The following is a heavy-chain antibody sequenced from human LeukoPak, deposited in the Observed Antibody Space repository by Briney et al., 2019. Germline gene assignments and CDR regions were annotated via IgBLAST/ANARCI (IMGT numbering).Heavy chain of an antibody. D-gene: IGHD1-26*01. J-gene: IGHJ5*02. CDR3: ARRIEKKWELLWFDP. CDR1: GYSFTSYW. V-gene: IGHV5-51*01. CDR2: IYPGDSDT. Sequence: GESLRISCKGSGYSFTSYWIGWVRQMPGKGLEWMGIIYPGDSDTRYSPSFQGQVTISADKSISTAYLQWSSLKASDTAMYYCARRIEKKWELLWFDPWGQGTLVTVSS.